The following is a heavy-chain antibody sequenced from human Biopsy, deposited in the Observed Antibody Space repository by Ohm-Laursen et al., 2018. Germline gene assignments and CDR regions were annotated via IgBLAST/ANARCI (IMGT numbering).Heavy chain of an antibody. CDR2: ISVKTGNT. CDR3: AREGTSVTFFGKISDYYFDF. D-gene: IGHD3-3*01. J-gene: IGHJ4*02. Sequence: ASVKVSCKASGYTFTNYAINWVRQAPGQGLEWLGWISVKTGNTNYTQKLQGRVTMTTDTSTNTAYMELRSLRSDDTALYYCAREGTSVTFFGKISDYYFDFWGPGTVVTVPS. CDR1: GYTFTNYA. V-gene: IGHV1-18*01.